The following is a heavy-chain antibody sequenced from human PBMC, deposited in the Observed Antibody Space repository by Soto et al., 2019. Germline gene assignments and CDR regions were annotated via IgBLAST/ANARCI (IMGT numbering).Heavy chain of an antibody. Sequence: PVGSLRLSCAVSVVSEFSFSDEYMDWVRQAPGKGLEWVGRSRNRVNSHSTAYAASVQGRFTISRDDSKQTVYLQMNNLKTEDTAVYYCCRVDPRAKSPDYWGQGTLVTVSS. J-gene: IGHJ4*02. CDR1: VVSEFSFSDEY. CDR2: SRNRVNSHST. D-gene: IGHD3-9*01. CDR3: CRVDPRAKSPDY. V-gene: IGHV3-72*01.